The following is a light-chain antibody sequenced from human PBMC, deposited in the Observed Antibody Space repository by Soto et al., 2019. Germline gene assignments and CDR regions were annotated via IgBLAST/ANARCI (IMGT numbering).Light chain of an antibody. CDR1: SSDVGGYNY. CDR3: SSYTSTSTPCV. Sequence: QSVLAQPASVSGSPGQSITISCTGTSSDVGGYNYVPWYQLHPGKAPKLIIYEVSHRPSGASNHFSGYKSGNTASLTISGLQAEDEADYYCSSYTSTSTPCVFGTGTKVTVL. J-gene: IGLJ1*01. V-gene: IGLV2-14*01. CDR2: EVS.